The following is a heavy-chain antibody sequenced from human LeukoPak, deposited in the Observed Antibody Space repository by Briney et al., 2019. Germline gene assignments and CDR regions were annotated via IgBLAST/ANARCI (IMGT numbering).Heavy chain of an antibody. CDR2: IKEDGSES. CDR3: ARDYGRSRDYGMDV. CDR1: GFIFSTYW. V-gene: IGHV3-7*01. J-gene: IGHJ6*02. D-gene: IGHD3-10*01. Sequence: GGSLRLSCAASGFIFSTYWMSWVRQAPGKGLEWVANIKEDGSESHYVDSVKGRFTISRDNAKNSLYLQMNSLRAEDTAVYYCARDYGRSRDYGMDVWGQGTTVTVSS.